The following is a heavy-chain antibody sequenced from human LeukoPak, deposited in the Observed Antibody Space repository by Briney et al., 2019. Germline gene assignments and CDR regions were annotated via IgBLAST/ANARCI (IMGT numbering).Heavy chain of an antibody. V-gene: IGHV4-39*07. CDR2: IFYSGST. Sequence: PSETLSLTCTVSSGSISTSNYYWGWVRQPPGKALEWIGNIFYSGSTYYSPSLKSRVTISLDTSRNQFSLKLSSVTAADTAVYYCARETTKRDYDYVWGSYQPLFDYWGQGTLVTVSS. CDR3: ARETTKRDYDYVWGSYQPLFDY. J-gene: IGHJ4*02. CDR1: SGSISTSNYY. D-gene: IGHD3-16*02.